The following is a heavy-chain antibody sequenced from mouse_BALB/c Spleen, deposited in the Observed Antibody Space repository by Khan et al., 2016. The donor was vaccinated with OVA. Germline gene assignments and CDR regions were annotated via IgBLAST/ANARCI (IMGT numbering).Heavy chain of an antibody. V-gene: IGHV9-3-1*01. Sequence: QSQLVQSGPELKKPGETVKISCKASGYTFTNYVMNWVKQSPGKGLKWMGWINTYTGEPTYADDFMGRFAFSLETSVSTAYLQINSLKYEDTATYFCTRFHGGYWGQGTTLTVSS. CDR3: TRFHGGY. J-gene: IGHJ2*01. CDR2: INTYTGEP. CDR1: GYTFTNYV.